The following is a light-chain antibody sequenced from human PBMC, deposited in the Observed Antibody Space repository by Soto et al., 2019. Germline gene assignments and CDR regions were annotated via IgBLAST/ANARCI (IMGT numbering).Light chain of an antibody. Sequence: IVLTQSPGTLSLSPGERATLSCRASQTVSSRNVAWYQQKPGQAPRLLIYGASSRATGIPDRFRGSGSGTDFTLTISRLQPEDVATYYCQQDSTSPWTFGQGTKVDIK. V-gene: IGKV3-20*01. CDR1: QTVSSRN. J-gene: IGKJ1*01. CDR3: QQDSTSPWT. CDR2: GAS.